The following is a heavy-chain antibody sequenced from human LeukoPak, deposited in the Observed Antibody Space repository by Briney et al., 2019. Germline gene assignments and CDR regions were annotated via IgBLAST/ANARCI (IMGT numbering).Heavy chain of an antibody. CDR1: GFTFSSYS. V-gene: IGHV3-48*01. J-gene: IGHJ6*03. CDR3: ARAIAARPRVEYYYYYMDV. CDR2: ITSSSSII. D-gene: IGHD6-6*01. Sequence: PGGSLRLSCAASGFTFSSYSMNWVRQAPGRGLEWVSCITSSSSIIYYADSVKGRFTISRNNAKNSLYLQMNSLRAEDTAVYYCARAIAARPRVEYYYYYMDVWGKGTTVTVSS.